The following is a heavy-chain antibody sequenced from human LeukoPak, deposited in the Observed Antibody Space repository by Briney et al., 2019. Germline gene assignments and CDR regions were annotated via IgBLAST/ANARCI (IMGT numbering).Heavy chain of an antibody. Sequence: PSETLSLTCAVYGGSFSGYYWSWIRQPPGKGLEWIGEINHSGSTNYNPSLKSRVTISVDTSKNQFSLKLSSVTAADTAVYYCARAREFRLRYWGQGTLVTVSS. J-gene: IGHJ4*02. CDR1: GGSFSGYY. D-gene: IGHD3-10*01. CDR2: INHSGST. V-gene: IGHV4-34*01. CDR3: ARAREFRLRY.